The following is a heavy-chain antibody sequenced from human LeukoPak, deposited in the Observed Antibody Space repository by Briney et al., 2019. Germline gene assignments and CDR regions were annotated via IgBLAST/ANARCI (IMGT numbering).Heavy chain of an antibody. CDR2: INPNSGGT. D-gene: IGHD5-12*01. J-gene: IGHJ4*02. CDR1: GYTFTGYY. V-gene: IGHV1-2*02. CDR3: ARGRDEWLRLDY. Sequence: ASVKVSCKASGYTFTGYYMHWVRQAPGQGLEWMGWINPNSGGTNYVQKFQGRVTMTRDTSISTAYMELRSLRSDDTAVYYCARGRDEWLRLDYWGQGTLVTVSS.